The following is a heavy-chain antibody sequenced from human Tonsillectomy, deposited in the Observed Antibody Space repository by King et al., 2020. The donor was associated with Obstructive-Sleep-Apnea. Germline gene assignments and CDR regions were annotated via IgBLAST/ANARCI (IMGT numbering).Heavy chain of an antibody. Sequence: QVQLQESGPGLVKPSETLSLTCTVSGGSISSYYWTWIRQSPGKRLEWIGDIYYTGSTNYSPSLKSRVTISVDTSKNQFSLHLRAVTAADTAGYYCARAPYGSGIVDWFDPWGQGTLVTVSS. J-gene: IGHJ5*02. V-gene: IGHV4-59*01. CDR3: ARAPYGSGIVDWFDP. CDR2: IYYTGST. D-gene: IGHD3-10*01. CDR1: GGSISSYY.